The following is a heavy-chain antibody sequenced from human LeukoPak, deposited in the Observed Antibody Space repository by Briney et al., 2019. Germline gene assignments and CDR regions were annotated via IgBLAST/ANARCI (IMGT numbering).Heavy chain of an antibody. V-gene: IGHV1-8*03. D-gene: IGHD4-23*01. CDR1: GYTFTSYD. Sequence: ASVKVSCKASGYTFTSYDIDWVRQATGQGLEWMGWMNPNSGNTGYAQKFQGRVTITRNTSISTAYMELSSLRSEDTAVYYCARRVRDYGGSYYFDYWGQGTLVTVSS. J-gene: IGHJ4*02. CDR2: MNPNSGNT. CDR3: ARRVRDYGGSYYFDY.